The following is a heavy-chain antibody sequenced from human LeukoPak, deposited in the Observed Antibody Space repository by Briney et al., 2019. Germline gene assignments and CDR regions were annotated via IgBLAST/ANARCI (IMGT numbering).Heavy chain of an antibody. CDR2: ISYDGSNK. V-gene: IGHV3-30*18. CDR1: GFTFSTYS. D-gene: IGHD1-26*01. Sequence: GGSLRLSCVASGFTFSTYSMNWVRQAPGKGLEWVAVISYDGSNKYYADSVKGRFTISRDNSKNTLYLQMNSLRAEDTAVYYCAKDRGSWGQGTLVTVSS. J-gene: IGHJ4*02. CDR3: AKDRGS.